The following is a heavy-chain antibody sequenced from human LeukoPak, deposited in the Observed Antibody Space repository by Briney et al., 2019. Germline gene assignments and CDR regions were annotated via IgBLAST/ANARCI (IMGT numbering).Heavy chain of an antibody. J-gene: IGHJ5*01. CDR2: INSDGYSI. D-gene: IGHD6-19*01. Sequence: PGGSLRLSCAASGFTFSGYWMHWGRQAPGKGLLWVSRINSDGYSITYADSVKGRFTISRDNAKNTLYLQMNSLIAEDTAVNFCTRAGYSSGFDSWGQGTLVTVSS. CDR1: GFTFSGYW. CDR3: TRAGYSSGFDS. V-gene: IGHV3-74*03.